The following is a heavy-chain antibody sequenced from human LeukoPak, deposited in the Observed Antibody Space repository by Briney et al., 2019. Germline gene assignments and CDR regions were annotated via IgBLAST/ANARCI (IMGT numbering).Heavy chain of an antibody. D-gene: IGHD5-24*01. CDR3: AMERWLQLRETHAFDI. CDR1: GGSISSGGYY. J-gene: IGHJ3*02. CDR2: IYHSGIT. V-gene: IGHV4-30-2*02. Sequence: PSETLSLTCTVSGGSISSGGYYWSWIRQPPGKGLEWIGYIYHSGITYYNPSLKSRVTISVDTSKNQFSLKLSSVTAADTAVYYCAMERWLQLRETHAFDIWGQGTMVTVSS.